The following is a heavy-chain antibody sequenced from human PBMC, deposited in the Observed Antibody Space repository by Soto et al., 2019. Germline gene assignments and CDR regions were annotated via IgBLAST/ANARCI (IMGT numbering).Heavy chain of an antibody. D-gene: IGHD5-18*01. J-gene: IGHJ4*02. CDR3: ARVVLSGYRYGYFDY. Sequence: PSETLSLTCAVSGGSISSGGYSWSWIRQPPGKGLEWIGYIYHSGSTYYNPSLKSRVTISVDRSKNQFSLKLSSVTAADTAVYYCARVVLSGYRYGYFDYWGQGTLVTVSS. V-gene: IGHV4-30-2*01. CDR1: GGSISSGGYS. CDR2: IYHSGST.